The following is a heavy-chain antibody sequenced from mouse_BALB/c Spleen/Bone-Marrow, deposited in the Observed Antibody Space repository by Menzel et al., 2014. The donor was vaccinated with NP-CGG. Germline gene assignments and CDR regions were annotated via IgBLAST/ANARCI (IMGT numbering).Heavy chain of an antibody. CDR3: ARLGYYGWFAY. D-gene: IGHD2-3*01. CDR1: GFDFSRYW. J-gene: IGHJ3*01. CDR2: INPESNTI. V-gene: IGHV4-1*02. Sequence: EVKLVESGGGLVQPGGSLKLSCAASGFDFSRYWMSWVRQAPGKGLQWIGEINPESNTINYTPSLKDRFIISRDNAKNTLYLQMSKVRSEDTALYCCARLGYYGWFAYWGQGTLVIVSA.